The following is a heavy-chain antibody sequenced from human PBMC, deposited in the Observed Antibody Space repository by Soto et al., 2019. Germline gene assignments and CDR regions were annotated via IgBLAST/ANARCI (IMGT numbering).Heavy chain of an antibody. CDR1: GFTFSDYY. D-gene: IGHD1-1*01. CDR2: ISKSDTDT. CDR3: ARGHTILNY. Sequence: QVQLVESGGGLVKPGGSLRLSCAASGFTFSDYYMSWIRQAPGKGLEWVLYISKSDTDTNYADSVKGRFAISRDNAKNSLYLQMNSLRDEDTAMYYCARGHTILNYWGQGALVTVSS. V-gene: IGHV3-11*05. J-gene: IGHJ4*02.